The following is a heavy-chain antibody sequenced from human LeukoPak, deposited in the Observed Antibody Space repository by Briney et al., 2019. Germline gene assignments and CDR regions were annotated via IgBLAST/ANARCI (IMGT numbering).Heavy chain of an antibody. V-gene: IGHV5-51*01. CDR2: IYPGDSDT. J-gene: IGHJ5*02. Sequence: GESLKISCKGSGYSFTSYWIGWVRQMPGKGLEWIGIIYPGDSDTRYSPSFQGQVTISADKSISTAYLQWSSLKASDTAMYYCAGYYGSGSYYNWFDPWGQGTLVTVSS. D-gene: IGHD3-10*01. CDR1: GYSFTSYW. CDR3: AGYYGSGSYYNWFDP.